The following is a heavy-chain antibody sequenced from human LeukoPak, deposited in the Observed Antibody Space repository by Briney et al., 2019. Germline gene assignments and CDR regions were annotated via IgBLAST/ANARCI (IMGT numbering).Heavy chain of an antibody. CDR1: GYIFTNYW. V-gene: IGHV5-51*01. CDR3: ARRQYSGYDFDF. Sequence: ESLKISCKGSGYIFTNYWIGWVRQMPGKGLEWMGIIYPRDSDTRYSPSFQGQVTVSADKSISTAYLQWSSLEASDTAIYYCARRQYSGYDFDFWGQGTLVTVSS. D-gene: IGHD5-12*01. J-gene: IGHJ4*02. CDR2: IYPRDSDT.